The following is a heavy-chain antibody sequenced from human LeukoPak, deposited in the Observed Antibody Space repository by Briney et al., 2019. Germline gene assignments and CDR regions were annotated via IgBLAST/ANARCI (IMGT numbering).Heavy chain of an antibody. V-gene: IGHV3-33*01. CDR1: GFTFSSYG. J-gene: IGHJ5*02. Sequence: PGGSPRLSCAASGFTFSSYGMHWVRQAPGKGLEWVAVIWYDGSNKYYADSVKGRFTISRDNSKNTLYLQMNSLRAEDTAVYYCARDFVSTSSGWFDPWGQGTLVTVSS. D-gene: IGHD2-2*01. CDR2: IWYDGSNK. CDR3: ARDFVSTSSGWFDP.